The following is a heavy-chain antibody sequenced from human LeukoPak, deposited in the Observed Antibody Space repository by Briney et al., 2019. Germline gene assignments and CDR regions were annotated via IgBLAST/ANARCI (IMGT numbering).Heavy chain of an antibody. CDR2: INHSGST. CDR1: GGSFSGYY. J-gene: IGHJ4*02. V-gene: IGHV4-34*01. CDR3: ARLGYDILTGYYPIRSWPKYYFDY. D-gene: IGHD3-9*01. Sequence: SETLSLTCAVYGGSFSGYYWSWIRQPPGKGLEWIGEINHSGSTNYNPSLKSRVTISVDTSKNQFSLKLSSVTAADTAVYYCARLGYDILTGYYPIRSWPKYYFDYWGQGTLVTVSS.